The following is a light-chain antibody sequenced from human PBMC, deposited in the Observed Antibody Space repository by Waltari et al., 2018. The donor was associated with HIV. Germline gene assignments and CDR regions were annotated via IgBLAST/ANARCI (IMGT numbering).Light chain of an antibody. Sequence: QSVVTQSPSASGTPGQSVTISCSGSSSNIGSNNVFWYQHHPGTAPQLLIYRGNQRPSGVPDRISGSRAGTAASLAISGLRSEDEAVYYCVVWDDSLSGVVFGGGTGLTVL. CDR3: VVWDDSLSGVV. CDR2: RGN. V-gene: IGLV1-47*01. CDR1: SSNIGSNN. J-gene: IGLJ2*01.